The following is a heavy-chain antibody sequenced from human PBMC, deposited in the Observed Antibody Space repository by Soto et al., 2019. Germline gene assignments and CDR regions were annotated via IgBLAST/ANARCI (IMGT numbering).Heavy chain of an antibody. J-gene: IGHJ5*02. CDR1: GYTFTSYY. Sequence: GASVKVSCKASGYTFTSYYMHWVRQAPGQGLEWMGIINPSGGSTSYAQKFQGRVTMTRDTSTSTVYMELSSLRVDDTALYYCAKDAVAGNGEWDWFDPWGQGTLVTVSS. V-gene: IGHV1-46*01. CDR3: AKDAVAGNGEWDWFDP. CDR2: INPSGGST. D-gene: IGHD6-19*01.